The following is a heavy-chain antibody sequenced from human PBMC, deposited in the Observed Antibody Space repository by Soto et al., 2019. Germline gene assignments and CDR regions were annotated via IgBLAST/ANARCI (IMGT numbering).Heavy chain of an antibody. J-gene: IGHJ4*02. CDR1: GGSISSSSYY. Sequence: PSETLSLTCTVSGGSISSSSYYWGWIRQPPGKGLEWIGSIYYSGSTYYNPSLKSRVTISVDTSKNQFSLKLSSVTAADTAVYYCARPHYLHSGYDSPLYFDYWGQGTLVTVSS. CDR2: IYYSGST. CDR3: ARPHYLHSGYDSPLYFDY. D-gene: IGHD5-12*01. V-gene: IGHV4-39*01.